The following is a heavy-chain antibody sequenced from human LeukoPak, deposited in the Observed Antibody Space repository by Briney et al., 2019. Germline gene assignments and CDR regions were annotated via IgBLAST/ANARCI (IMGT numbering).Heavy chain of an antibody. CDR3: ARDSVEIGAYNDPSDI. Sequence: SETLSLTCTVSGGSISRYYWSWIRQSAGKGLEWIGRIYASGSTNYNPSFKSRLTISVDKSKNHFSLKLTSVTAADTAIYYCARDSVEIGAYNDPSDIWGQGTMVTVSS. D-gene: IGHD5/OR15-5a*01. J-gene: IGHJ3*02. V-gene: IGHV4-4*07. CDR1: GGSISRYY. CDR2: IYASGST.